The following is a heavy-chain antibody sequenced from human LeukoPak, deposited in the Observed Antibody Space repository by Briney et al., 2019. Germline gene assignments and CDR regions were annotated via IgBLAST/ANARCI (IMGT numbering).Heavy chain of an antibody. V-gene: IGHV1-18*01. CDR1: GYTFTSYG. D-gene: IGHD6-13*01. CDR2: ISAYNGNT. J-gene: IGHJ6*02. CDR3: ARVTSSSWDLYYYYGMDV. Sequence: ASVKVSCKASGYTFTSYGISWVRQAPGQGLEWMGRISAYNGNTNYAQKLQGRVTMTTDTSTSTAYMELRSLRSDDTAVYYCARVTSSSWDLYYYYGMDVWGQGTTVTVSS.